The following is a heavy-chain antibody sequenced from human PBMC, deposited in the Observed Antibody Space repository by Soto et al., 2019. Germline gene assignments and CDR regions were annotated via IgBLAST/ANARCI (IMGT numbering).Heavy chain of an antibody. CDR2: ISSSSSYI. J-gene: IGHJ3*02. CDR3: ALLSYGDYDDAFDI. Sequence: EVQLVESGGGLVKPGGSLRLSCAASGFTFSSYSMNWVRQAPGKGLEWVSSISSSSSYIYYADSVKGRCTISRDNAKNSLYLQMNSLRAEDTAVYYCALLSYGDYDDAFDIWGQGTMVTGSS. CDR1: GFTFSSYS. D-gene: IGHD4-17*01. V-gene: IGHV3-21*01.